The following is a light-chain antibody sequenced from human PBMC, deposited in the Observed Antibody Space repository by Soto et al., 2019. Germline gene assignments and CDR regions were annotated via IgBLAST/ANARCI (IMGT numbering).Light chain of an antibody. CDR1: QSVSTSY. V-gene: IGKV3-20*01. CDR2: GAS. J-gene: IGKJ1*01. CDR3: QQYGSSLWT. Sequence: EIVLTQSPGTLSLSPGERATLSSRASQSVSTSYLAWYQQKPGQAPRLLIYGASSRATGIPDRFSGSGSGTDFTLTISRLDPEDFAVYYCQQYGSSLWTLGQGTKVDI.